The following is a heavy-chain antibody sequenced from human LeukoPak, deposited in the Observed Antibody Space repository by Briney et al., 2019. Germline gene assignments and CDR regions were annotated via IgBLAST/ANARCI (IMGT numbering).Heavy chain of an antibody. D-gene: IGHD4-23*01. CDR1: GFTFSNYG. V-gene: IGHV3-30*02. CDR3: AKDSGGNQFSYYMDV. J-gene: IGHJ6*03. CDR2: IWYDGSNK. Sequence: GGSLRLSCAASGFTFSNYGIHWVRQAPGKGLEWVAFIWYDGSNKYYADSVKGRFTISRDNSKNTLYLQMNSLRADDTAVYYCAKDSGGNQFSYYMDVWSKGTTVTVSS.